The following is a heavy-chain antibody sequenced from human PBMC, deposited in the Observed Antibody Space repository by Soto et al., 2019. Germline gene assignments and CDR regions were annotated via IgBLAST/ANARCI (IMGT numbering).Heavy chain of an antibody. CDR3: ARWDYGDYARFDY. CDR2: MNPNSGNT. CDR1: GYTFTSHD. Sequence: QVQLVQSGAEVKKSGASVKVSCKASGYTFTSHDINWVRQATGQGLEWMGWMNPNSGNTGYAQKFQGRVTLTRNTSISTAYMELSSLRSEDTAVYYCARWDYGDYARFDYWGQGTLVTVSS. D-gene: IGHD4-17*01. V-gene: IGHV1-8*01. J-gene: IGHJ4*02.